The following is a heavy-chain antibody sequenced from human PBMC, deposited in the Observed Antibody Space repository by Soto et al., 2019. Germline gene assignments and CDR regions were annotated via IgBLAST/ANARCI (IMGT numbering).Heavy chain of an antibody. J-gene: IGHJ4*02. CDR2: ISFDGNSL. D-gene: IGHD3-9*01. V-gene: IGHV3-30-3*01. CDR1: QFSFRSYA. Sequence: PGGSRRLSCAASQFSFRSYAMHWIRQSPGKGLEWVAVISFDGNSLHYADSVRDRFTISRDNSKNTLYLQMNNLRPEDTAVYYCARTFDTITYYFDVWGQGTLVTVSS. CDR3: ARTFDTITYYFDV.